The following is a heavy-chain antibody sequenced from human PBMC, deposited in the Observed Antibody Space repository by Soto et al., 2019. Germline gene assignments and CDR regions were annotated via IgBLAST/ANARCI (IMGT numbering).Heavy chain of an antibody. Sequence: QVQLVQSGAEVKMPGSSVKVSCKASGGTFSTNPISWVRQAPGQGLEWMGGTSPIFGSGSSSQTFHGRLTVTADTSTNTAYMELSNLTSGDTAVYYCARRQSGGFHRYFASWGQGTLVTVSS. CDR3: ARRQSGGFHRYFAS. D-gene: IGHD2-15*01. V-gene: IGHV1-69*06. CDR1: GGTFSTNP. J-gene: IGHJ4*02. CDR2: TSPIFGSG.